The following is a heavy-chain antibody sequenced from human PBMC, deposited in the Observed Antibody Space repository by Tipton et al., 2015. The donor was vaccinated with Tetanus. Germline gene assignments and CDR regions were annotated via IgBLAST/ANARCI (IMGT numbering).Heavy chain of an antibody. J-gene: IGHJ4*02. Sequence: GSLRLSCVGSGFTFSSYTLHWVRQAPGKGLEWVSAISSSSSYIYYADSVKGRFTIFRDNAKNSLYLQMNSLRAEDTAVYYCARDLRNYYDSSGYSDYWGQGTLVTVSS. CDR3: ARDLRNYYDSSGYSDY. CDR1: GFTFSSYT. CDR2: ISSSSSYI. D-gene: IGHD3-22*01. V-gene: IGHV3-21*01.